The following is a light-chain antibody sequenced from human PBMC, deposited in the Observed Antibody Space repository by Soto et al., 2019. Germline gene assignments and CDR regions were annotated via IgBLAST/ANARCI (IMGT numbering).Light chain of an antibody. CDR3: SSYTSSGTLV. Sequence: QSALTQPASVSGSPGQSITISCTGTSSDVGGYTYVSWFQHHPDKAPKLIIYDVSNRPSGVSNRFSGSKSDNTASLTISGLQEEEAADYYCSSYTSSGTLVFGGGTKLTVL. CDR2: DVS. J-gene: IGLJ2*01. V-gene: IGLV2-14*03. CDR1: SSDVGGYTY.